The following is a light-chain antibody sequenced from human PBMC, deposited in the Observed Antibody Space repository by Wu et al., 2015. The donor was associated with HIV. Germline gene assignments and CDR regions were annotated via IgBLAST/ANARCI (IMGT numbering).Light chain of an antibody. CDR3: QQRASWPLT. V-gene: IGKV3-11*01. Sequence: ETVLTQSPATLSLSPGERATLSCWASQSIGRYLAWYQQKPGQVPRLLIYDVSNRATGIPARFSGCGSGTDFTLTVGSLEPEDFAVYYCQQRASWPLTFGQGTRLEIK. J-gene: IGKJ5*01. CDR1: QSIGRY. CDR2: DVS.